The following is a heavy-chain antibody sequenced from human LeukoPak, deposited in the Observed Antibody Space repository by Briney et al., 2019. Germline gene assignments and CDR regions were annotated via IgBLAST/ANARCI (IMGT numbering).Heavy chain of an antibody. D-gene: IGHD6-19*01. CDR3: VRSSGSFDY. CDR1: GFTFSSYA. CDR2: ISSNGYST. Sequence: PGGSLRLSCAASGFTFSSYAMHWVRQAAGKGLEYVSAISSNGYSTYYANSVKGRFTISRDSSKNTLYLQMGSLRDEDMAVYYCVRSSGSFDYWGQGTLVTVSS. V-gene: IGHV3-64*01. J-gene: IGHJ4*02.